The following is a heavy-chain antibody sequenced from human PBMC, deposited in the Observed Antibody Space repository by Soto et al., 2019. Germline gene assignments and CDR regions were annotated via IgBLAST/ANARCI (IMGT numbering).Heavy chain of an antibody. CDR2: IKRKADGGTT. Sequence: EVQLVESGGDLVKPGGSLRLSCAASGFTFRNVWMNWVRQAPGKGLEWVGRIKRKADGGTTDYAAPVKVRFTISRDDSKNMLYLQMNSLTTEDTGVYFCTTSLIAVTGDFDYWGQGTLVTVSS. CDR1: GFTFRNVW. J-gene: IGHJ4*02. V-gene: IGHV3-15*07. CDR3: TTSLIAVTGDFDY. D-gene: IGHD6-19*01.